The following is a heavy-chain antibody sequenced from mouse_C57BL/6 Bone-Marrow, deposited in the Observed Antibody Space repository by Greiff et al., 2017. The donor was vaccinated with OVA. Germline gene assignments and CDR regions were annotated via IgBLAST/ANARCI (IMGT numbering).Heavy chain of an antibody. Sequence: QVQLQQPGAELVRPGSSVKLSCKASGYTFTSYWMHWVKQRPIQGLEWIGNIDPSDSETHYNQKFKDKATLTVDKSSSTSYMQLSSLTSELSAVYSCARTYSSTSYWYFAVWGTGTTVTVSS. CDR3: ARTYSSTSYWYFAV. V-gene: IGHV1-52*01. J-gene: IGHJ1*03. CDR1: GYTFTSYW. CDR2: IDPSDSET. D-gene: IGHD2-5*01.